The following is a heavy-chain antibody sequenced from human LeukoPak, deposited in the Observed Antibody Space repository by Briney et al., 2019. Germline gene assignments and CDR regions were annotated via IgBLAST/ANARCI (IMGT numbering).Heavy chain of an antibody. Sequence: GGSLRLSCAASGFTFSSYGMNWVRQAPGKGLEWVSYISSSGSTIYYADSVKGRFTISRDNAKNSLYLQMNSLRAEDTAVYYCASHSSGWYSDFDYWGQGTLVTVSS. V-gene: IGHV3-48*03. D-gene: IGHD6-19*01. CDR2: ISSSGSTI. CDR3: ASHSSGWYSDFDY. J-gene: IGHJ4*02. CDR1: GFTFSSYG.